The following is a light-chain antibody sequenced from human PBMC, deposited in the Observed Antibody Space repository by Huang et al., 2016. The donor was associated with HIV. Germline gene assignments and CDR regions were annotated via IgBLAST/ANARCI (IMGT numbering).Light chain of an antibody. CDR2: GTS. V-gene: IGKV3-20*01. J-gene: IGKJ2*01. CDR3: LHLESPSMFT. CDR1: QSLKSAS. Sequence: EIVLTQSPGTLSLSPGEGASLSCRASQSLKSASLAWYQQKPGQPPTLLVYGTSTRATGTPPRFSGSGSGTDFTLTISRLEPEDFAVYYCLHLESPSMFTFGQGTKLEIK.